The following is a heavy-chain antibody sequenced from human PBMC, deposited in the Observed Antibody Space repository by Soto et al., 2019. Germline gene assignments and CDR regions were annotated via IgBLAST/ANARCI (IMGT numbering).Heavy chain of an antibody. CDR2: IIPIQGKA. D-gene: IGHD6-13*01. Sequence: GASVKVSCKASGGSFISYSFTWVRQAPGQGLEWMGRIIPIQGKANYALKFQDRVTITADRSTRTAYMELRSLRPEDTAVYYCASPGFIAAAGTWDYYYGMDVWGQGTTVTVSS. CDR1: GGSFISYS. J-gene: IGHJ6*02. CDR3: ASPGFIAAAGTWDYYYGMDV. V-gene: IGHV1-69*02.